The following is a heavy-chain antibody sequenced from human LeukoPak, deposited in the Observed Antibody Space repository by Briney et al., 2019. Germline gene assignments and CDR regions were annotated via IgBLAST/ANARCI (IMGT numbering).Heavy chain of an antibody. V-gene: IGHV1-69*04. J-gene: IGHJ4*02. CDR1: GGTSSSYA. CDR2: IIPIFGIA. D-gene: IGHD6-19*01. CDR3: ARDIAVAGYGLAY. Sequence: SVKVSCKASGGTSSSYAISWVRQAPGQGLEWMGRIIPIFGIANYAQKFQGRVTITADKSTSTAYMELSSLRSEDTAVYYCARDIAVAGYGLAYWGQGTLVTVSS.